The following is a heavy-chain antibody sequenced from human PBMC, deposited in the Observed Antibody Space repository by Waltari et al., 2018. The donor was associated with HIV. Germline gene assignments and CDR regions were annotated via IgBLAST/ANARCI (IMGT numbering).Heavy chain of an antibody. D-gene: IGHD3-22*01. Sequence: EVQLVESGGGLVQPGGSLRLSCAASGFTFSDHYMDWVRQAPGKGLEWVGRTRNKANSYTTEYAASVKGRFTISRDDSKNSLYLQMNSLKTEDTAVYYCAREPNLTPRMWLPYYFDYWGQGTLVTVSS. CDR1: GFTFSDHY. J-gene: IGHJ4*02. V-gene: IGHV3-72*01. CDR2: TRNKANSYTT. CDR3: AREPNLTPRMWLPYYFDY.